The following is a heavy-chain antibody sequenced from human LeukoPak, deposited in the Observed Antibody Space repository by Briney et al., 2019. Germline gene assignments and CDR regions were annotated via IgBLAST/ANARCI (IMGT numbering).Heavy chain of an antibody. J-gene: IGHJ5*02. CDR3: ARDICSSSSCYGWFDP. CDR1: GGTFSSYA. Sequence: SVKVSCKASGGTFSSYAISWVRQAPGQGLEWMGGIIPIFGTANYAQKFQGRVTITADESTSTAYMELSSLRSEDTAVYYCARDICSSSSCYGWFDPWGQGTLVTVSS. D-gene: IGHD2-2*01. CDR2: IIPIFGTA. V-gene: IGHV1-69*13.